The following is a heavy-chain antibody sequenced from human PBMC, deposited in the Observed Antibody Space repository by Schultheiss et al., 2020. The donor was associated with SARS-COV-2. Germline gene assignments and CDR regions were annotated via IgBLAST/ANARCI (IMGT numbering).Heavy chain of an antibody. CDR3: ARDQGTAYGMDV. J-gene: IGHJ6*02. V-gene: IGHV3-30*19. Sequence: GGSLRLSCAASGFTFSSYGMHWVRQAPGKGLEWVAVISYDGSNKYYADSVKGRFTISRDNSKNTLYLQMNSLRAEDTAVYYCARDQGTAYGMDVWGQGTTVTVSS. CDR1: GFTFSSYG. CDR2: ISYDGSNK. D-gene: IGHD6-13*01.